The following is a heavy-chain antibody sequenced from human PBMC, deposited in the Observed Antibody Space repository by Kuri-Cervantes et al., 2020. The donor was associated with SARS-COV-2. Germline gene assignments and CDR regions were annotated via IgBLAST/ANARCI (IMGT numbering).Heavy chain of an antibody. CDR2: ISYDGSNK. J-gene: IGHJ6*02. CDR3: ARSVAGQWLDHGQGDLYYYYYGMDV. Sequence: GESLKISCAASAFTFSSYAMHWVRQAPGKELEWVAIISYDGSNKYYADSVKGRFTISRDNSKNTLYLQMNSLRAEDTAVYYCARSVAGQWLDHGQGDLYYYYYGMDVWGQGTTVTVSS. D-gene: IGHD6-19*01. V-gene: IGHV3-30-3*01. CDR1: AFTFSSYA.